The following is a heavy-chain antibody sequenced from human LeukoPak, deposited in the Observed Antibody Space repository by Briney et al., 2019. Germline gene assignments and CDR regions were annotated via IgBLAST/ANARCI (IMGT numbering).Heavy chain of an antibody. J-gene: IGHJ4*02. V-gene: IGHV4-30-2*01. CDR1: GGSTISGGYS. D-gene: IGHD3-9*01. CDR2: IYHSGST. Sequence: SETLSLTCAVSGGSTISGGYSWSWIRQPPGKGLEWIGYIYHSGSTYYNPSFKSRVTISVDRSKNQFSLKLSSVTAADTAVYYCARADDILTGYDYWGQGTLVTVSS. CDR3: ARADDILTGYDY.